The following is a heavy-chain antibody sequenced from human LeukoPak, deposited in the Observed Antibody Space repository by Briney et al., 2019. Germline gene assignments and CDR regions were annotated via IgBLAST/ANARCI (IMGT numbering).Heavy chain of an antibody. J-gene: IGHJ6*02. Sequence: GRSLRLSCAASGYTFYDYAMHWVRHAPGEGLGWVSGISWNGCNIYYADSVKGRFTISRDNAKNSLYLQMNSLRPEDTAVYYCTKDGGQDYRGHYYDGMDVWGQGTTVTVSS. CDR2: ISWNGCNI. D-gene: IGHD4-11*01. V-gene: IGHV3-9*01. CDR1: GYTFYDYA. CDR3: TKDGGQDYRGHYYDGMDV.